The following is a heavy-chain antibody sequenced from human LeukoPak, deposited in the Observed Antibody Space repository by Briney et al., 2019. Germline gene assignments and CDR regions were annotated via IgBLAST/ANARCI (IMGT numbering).Heavy chain of an antibody. CDR3: GRSRGAGPGAHFDV. CDR2: ISASGSYT. CDR1: GFSFSDEY. D-gene: IGHD6-19*01. J-gene: IGHJ4*02. V-gene: IGHV3-11*03. Sequence: GGSLRLSCAASGFSFSDEYMSWIRQAPGQGLEWISYISASGSYTNYADSVKGRFTISRDNAKDSLYLQMNSLRAEDTAVYYCGRSRGAGPGAHFDVWGQGTLVTVSS.